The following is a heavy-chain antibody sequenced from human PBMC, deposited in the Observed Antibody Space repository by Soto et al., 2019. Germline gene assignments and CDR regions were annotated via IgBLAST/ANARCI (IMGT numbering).Heavy chain of an antibody. V-gene: IGHV3-23*01. J-gene: IGHJ4*02. CDR3: ATTPEYYDILTGYYLY. CDR1: GFTFSSYA. Sequence: GGSLRLSCAASGFTFSSYAMSWVRQAPGKGLEWVSAISGSGGSTYYADSVKGRFTISRDNSKNTLYLQMNSLRAEDTAVYYCATTPEYYDILTGYYLYWGQGTLVTVSS. D-gene: IGHD3-9*01. CDR2: ISGSGGST.